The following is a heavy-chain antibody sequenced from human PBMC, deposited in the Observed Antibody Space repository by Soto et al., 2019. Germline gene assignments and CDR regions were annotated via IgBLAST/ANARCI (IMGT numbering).Heavy chain of an antibody. V-gene: IGHV1-69*01. CDR2: IIPIFGTA. J-gene: IGHJ5*02. CDR3: ARVGYYDFWSGNNWFDP. Sequence: QVQLVQSGAEVKKPGSSVKVSRKASGGTFSSYAISWVRQAPGQGLEWMGGIIPIFGTANYAQKFQGRVTITADESTSTAYMELSSLRSEDTAVYYCARVGYYDFWSGNNWFDPWGQGTLVTVSS. CDR1: GGTFSSYA. D-gene: IGHD3-3*01.